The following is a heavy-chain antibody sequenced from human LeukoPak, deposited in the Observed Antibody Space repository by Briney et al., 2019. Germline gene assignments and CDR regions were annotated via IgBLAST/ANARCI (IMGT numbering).Heavy chain of an antibody. CDR3: ACETRILFEGPRGNWFDP. Sequence: SETLSFTCAVYGGSFSGYYWSWIRQPPGKGLEWIGEINHSGSTNYNPSLKSRVTISVDTSKNQFSLKLSSVTAADTAVYYCACETRILFEGPRGNWFDPWGQGTLVTVSS. V-gene: IGHV4-34*01. D-gene: IGHD2-15*01. CDR1: GGSFSGYY. CDR2: INHSGST. J-gene: IGHJ5*02.